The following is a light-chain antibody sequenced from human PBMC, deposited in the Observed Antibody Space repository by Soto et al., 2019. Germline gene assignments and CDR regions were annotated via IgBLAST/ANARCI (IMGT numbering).Light chain of an antibody. CDR3: CSYAGSSTYV. Sequence: QSALAQPASVSGSPGQSITISCTGTSSDVGSYNLVSWYQQHPGKAPKLIIYEVSKRPSGVSNRFSGSKSGNTASLTISGLQAEDEADYYCCSYAGSSTYVFGTGTKVT. V-gene: IGLV2-23*02. CDR1: SSDVGSYNL. J-gene: IGLJ1*01. CDR2: EVS.